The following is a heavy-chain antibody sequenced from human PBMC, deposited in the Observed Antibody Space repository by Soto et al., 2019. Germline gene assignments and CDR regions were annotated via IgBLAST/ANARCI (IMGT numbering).Heavy chain of an antibody. CDR2: INHSGST. J-gene: IGHJ6*02. V-gene: IGHV4-34*01. CDR3: ARVRYNWNYGRYYYYYGMDV. D-gene: IGHD1-7*01. Sequence: PSETLSLTCAVYGGSFSGYYWSWIRQPPGKGLEWIGEINHSGSTNYNPSLKSRVTISVDTSKNQFSLKLSSVTAADTAVYYCARVRYNWNYGRYYYYYGMDVWGQGTTLTASS. CDR1: GGSFSGYY.